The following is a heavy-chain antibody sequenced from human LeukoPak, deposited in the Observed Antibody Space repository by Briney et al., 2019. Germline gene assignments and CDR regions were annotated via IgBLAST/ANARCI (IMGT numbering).Heavy chain of an antibody. J-gene: IGHJ4*02. Sequence: GRSLRLSCAASGFTFSSYAMHWVRQAPGKGLEWVAVISYDGSNKYYADSVKGRFTISRDNSKNTLYLQMNSLRAEDTAVYYCARDLGYYDSSGYCDYWGQGTPVTVSS. CDR3: ARDLGYYDSSGYCDY. V-gene: IGHV3-30-3*01. CDR2: ISYDGSNK. D-gene: IGHD3-22*01. CDR1: GFTFSSYA.